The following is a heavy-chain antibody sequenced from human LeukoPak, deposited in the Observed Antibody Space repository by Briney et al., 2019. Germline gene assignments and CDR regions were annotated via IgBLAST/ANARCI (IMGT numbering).Heavy chain of an antibody. CDR1: GGSFSGYY. V-gene: IGHV4-34*01. J-gene: IGHJ5*02. CDR3: ASGGRDCSSTSCYDNWFDP. D-gene: IGHD2-2*01. CDR2: INHSGST. Sequence: SETLSLTCAVYGGSFSGYYWSWIRQPPGKGLEWIGEINHSGSTNYNPSLKSRVTISVDTSKNQFSLKLSSVTAADTAVYYCASGGRDCSSTSCYDNWFDPWGQGTLVTVSS.